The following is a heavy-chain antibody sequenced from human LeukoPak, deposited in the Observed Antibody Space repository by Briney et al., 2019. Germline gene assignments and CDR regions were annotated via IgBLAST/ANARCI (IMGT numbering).Heavy chain of an antibody. CDR1: GGTFNSYA. J-gene: IGHJ4*02. V-gene: IGHV1-69*05. Sequence: SVKVSCKASGGTFNSYAISWVRQAPGQGLEWMGGIIPIFGTANYAQKFQGRVTITTDESTSTAYMELSSLRSEDTAVYYCAREPRSGYYPYYFDYWGQGTLVTVSS. CDR2: IIPIFGTA. CDR3: AREPRSGYYPYYFDY. D-gene: IGHD3-3*01.